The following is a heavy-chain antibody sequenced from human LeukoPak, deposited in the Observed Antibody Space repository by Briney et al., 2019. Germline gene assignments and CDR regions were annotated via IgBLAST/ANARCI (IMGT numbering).Heavy chain of an antibody. D-gene: IGHD3-10*01. Sequence: SETLSLTCTVSGGSISSYYWSWIRQPPGKGLEWIGYIYYSGSTNYNPSLKSRVTISVDTSKNQLSLKLSSVTAADTAVYYCARQTFGVLYFDSWGQGTLVIVSS. J-gene: IGHJ4*02. CDR2: IYYSGST. CDR3: ARQTFGVLYFDS. CDR1: GGSISSYY. V-gene: IGHV4-59*08.